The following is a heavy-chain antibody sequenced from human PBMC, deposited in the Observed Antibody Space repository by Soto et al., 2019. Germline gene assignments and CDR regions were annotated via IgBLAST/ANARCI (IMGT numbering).Heavy chain of an antibody. Sequence: GGSLRLSCAASGFTFDDYAMHWVRQAPGKGLEWVSGISWNSGSIGYADSVKGRFTISRDNAKNSLYLQMNSLRAEDTALYYCAKARGMLAPLDYWGQGTLVTVSS. CDR1: GFTFDDYA. CDR3: AKARGMLAPLDY. J-gene: IGHJ4*02. V-gene: IGHV3-9*01. D-gene: IGHD2-8*01. CDR2: ISWNSGSI.